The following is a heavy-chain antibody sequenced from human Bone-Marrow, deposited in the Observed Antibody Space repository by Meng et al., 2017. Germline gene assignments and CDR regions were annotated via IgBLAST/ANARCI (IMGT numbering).Heavy chain of an antibody. J-gene: IGHJ4*02. CDR1: GYTLSSDG. Sequence: QGQVGQAGGEVKKPGAWVKVSCEASGYTLSSDGFSWVRQDPGQGLEWLGWINTYNGKTDYAQKFQGRITMTTDTFTSTAYMELRSLRSDDTAVYYCATRGNPYLNCWGQGTLVTVSS. V-gene: IGHV1-18*01. CDR3: ATRGNPYLNC. CDR2: INTYNGKT.